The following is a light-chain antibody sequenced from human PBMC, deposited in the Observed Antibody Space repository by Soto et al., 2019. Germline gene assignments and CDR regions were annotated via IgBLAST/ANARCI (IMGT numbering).Light chain of an antibody. CDR2: GVS. V-gene: IGKV3-15*01. J-gene: IGKJ4*01. CDR1: HRVSSY. Sequence: EIVMTQSPATLSVSPGESATLSSSASHRVSSYLAWYQQKPGQAPRLLIYGVSTRANGVPARFSGSGSGTVCTLTISSLQSEDVAVYYCQQYNNWPLTFGGGTKVDIK. CDR3: QQYNNWPLT.